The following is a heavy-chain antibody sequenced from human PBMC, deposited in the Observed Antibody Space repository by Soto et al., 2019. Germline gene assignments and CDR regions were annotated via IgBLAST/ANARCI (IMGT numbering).Heavy chain of an antibody. J-gene: IGHJ4*02. Sequence: SETLSLTCAVSGGSISSTNWWTWVRQPPGKGLEWIGEIYYSGSTYYNPSLKSRVTISVDTSKNQFSLKLSSVTAADTAVYYCASPPLEKYRGTSPVWPDYWGRGPLVTFS. V-gene: IGHV4-4*02. CDR2: IYYSGST. D-gene: IGHD1-26*01. CDR1: GGSISSTNW. CDR3: ASPPLEKYRGTSPVWPDY.